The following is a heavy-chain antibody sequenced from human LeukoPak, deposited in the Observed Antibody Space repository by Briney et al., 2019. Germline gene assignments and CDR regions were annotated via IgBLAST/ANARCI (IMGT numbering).Heavy chain of an antibody. Sequence: GGSLRLSCAVSGYTFSSYSMNWVRQAPGKGLEWISYIGSGSDTIKYADSVKGRFTISRDNAKNSLYLQMNSLRAEDTAVYYCASPTAGGSLLPYYYYYMDVWGKGTTVTVSS. CDR2: IGSGSDTI. V-gene: IGHV3-48*01. J-gene: IGHJ6*03. CDR3: ASPTAGGSLLPYYYYYMDV. D-gene: IGHD1-26*01. CDR1: GYTFSSYS.